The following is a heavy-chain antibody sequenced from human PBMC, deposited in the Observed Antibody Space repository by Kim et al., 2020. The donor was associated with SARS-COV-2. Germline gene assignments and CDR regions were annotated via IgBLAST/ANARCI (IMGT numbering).Heavy chain of an antibody. D-gene: IGHD3-10*01. Sequence: SETLSLTCAVYGGSFSGYYWSWIRQPPGKGLEWIGEINHSGSTNYNPSLKSRVTISVDTSKNQFSLKLSSVTAADTAVHYCARVELLWFGELLLDAFDI. V-gene: IGHV4-34*01. J-gene: IGHJ3*02. CDR1: GGSFSGYY. CDR2: INHSGST. CDR3: ARVELLWFGELLLDAFDI.